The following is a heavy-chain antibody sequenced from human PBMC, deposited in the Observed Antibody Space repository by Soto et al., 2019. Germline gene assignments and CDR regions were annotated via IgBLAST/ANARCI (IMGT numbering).Heavy chain of an antibody. D-gene: IGHD2-2*01. CDR1: GGSFSGYY. V-gene: IGHV4-34*01. J-gene: IGHJ3*02. CDR3: ARFSTSGCSSTSCYRADAFDI. Sequence: SETLSLTCAVYGGSFSGYYWSWIRQPPGKGLEWIGEINHSGSTNYNPSLKSRVTIPVDTSKNQFSLKLSSVTAADTAVYYCARFSTSGCSSTSCYRADAFDIWGQGTMVTVSS. CDR2: INHSGST.